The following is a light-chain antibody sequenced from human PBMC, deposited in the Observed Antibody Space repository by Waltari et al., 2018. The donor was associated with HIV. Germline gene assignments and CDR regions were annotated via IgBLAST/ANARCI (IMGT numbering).Light chain of an antibody. CDR2: GAS. J-gene: IGKJ2*01. CDR3: QQYGNSPRYT. V-gene: IGKV3-20*01. CDR1: QSIAKN. Sequence: EIVMTQSPATLSVSPGERATLSCRASQSIAKNLAWYQQKPGQAPRLLIYGASSRATGIPDRFSGSGSGTDFTLTIRRVEPEDFAVYYCQQYGNSPRYTFGQGSRLDIK.